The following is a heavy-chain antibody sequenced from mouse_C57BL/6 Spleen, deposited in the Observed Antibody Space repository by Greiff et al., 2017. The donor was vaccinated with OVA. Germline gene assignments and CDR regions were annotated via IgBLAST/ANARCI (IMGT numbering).Heavy chain of an antibody. CDR2: ISYDGSN. Sequence: EVKLVESGPGLVKPSQSLSLTCSVTGYSITSGYYWNWIRQFPGNKLEWMGYISYDGSNNYNPSLKNRISITRDTSKNQFFLKLNSVTTEDTATYYCARRYYGSRGYFDVWGTGTTVTVSS. CDR3: ARRYYGSRGYFDV. J-gene: IGHJ1*03. CDR1: GYSITSGYY. V-gene: IGHV3-6*01. D-gene: IGHD1-1*01.